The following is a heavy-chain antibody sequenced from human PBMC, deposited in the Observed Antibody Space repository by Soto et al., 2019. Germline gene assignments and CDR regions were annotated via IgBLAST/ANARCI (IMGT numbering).Heavy chain of an antibody. CDR3: ARDLGGDYSYGMDV. CDR1: GFTFSSYD. Sequence: GGSLRLSCAASGFTFSSYDKHWVRQATGKGLEWVSAIGTAGDTYYPGSVKGRFTISRENAKNSLYLQMNSLRAGDTAVYYCARDLGGDYSYGMDVWGQGTTVTVSS. CDR2: IGTAGDT. V-gene: IGHV3-13*01. J-gene: IGHJ6*02.